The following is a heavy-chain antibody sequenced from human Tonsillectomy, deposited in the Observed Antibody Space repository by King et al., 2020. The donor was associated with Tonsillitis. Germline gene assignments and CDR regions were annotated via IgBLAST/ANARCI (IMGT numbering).Heavy chain of an antibody. CDR3: ARVHAAPSGDSNSWFDYNWFDP. Sequence: QLQESGPGLVKPSETLSLTCSVSGGSISTYYWSWIRQPPGKGLEWIGYIYYSGSTNYNPSLKSRVTISVDTSKNQFSLKLGSVTAADTAVYYCARVHAAPSGDSNSWFDYNWFDPWGQGTLVTASS. CDR1: GGSISTYY. CDR2: IYYSGST. D-gene: IGHD6-13*01. J-gene: IGHJ5*02. V-gene: IGHV4-59*01.